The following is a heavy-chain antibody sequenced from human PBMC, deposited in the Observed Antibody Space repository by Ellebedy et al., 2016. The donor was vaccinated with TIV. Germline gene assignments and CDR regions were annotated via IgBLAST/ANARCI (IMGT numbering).Heavy chain of an antibody. CDR1: GGSFSGYY. CDR2: INHSGKT. Sequence: SETLSLTCAVYGGSFSGYYWSWIRQPPGKGLEWIGEINHSGKTNYNPSLKIRVTISVDTSKNQFSLKLSSVTAADTAVYYCSRARYGAYRYFDLWGRGTLVTVSS. V-gene: IGHV4-34*01. J-gene: IGHJ2*01. D-gene: IGHD4-17*01. CDR3: SRARYGAYRYFDL.